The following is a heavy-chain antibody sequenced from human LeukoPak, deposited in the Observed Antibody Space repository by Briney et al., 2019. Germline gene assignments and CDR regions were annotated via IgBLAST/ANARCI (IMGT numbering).Heavy chain of an antibody. CDR2: IIPIFGTA. J-gene: IGHJ6*03. Sequence: SVKVSCKASGGTFSSYAISWVRQAPGQGLEWMGGIIPIFGTANYAQKFQGRVTITADESTSTAYMELSSLRSEDTAVYYCARDGGDVWGSYRPSDYYYYYMDVWGKGTTVTISS. V-gene: IGHV1-69*13. CDR3: ARDGGDVWGSYRPSDYYYYYMDV. CDR1: GGTFSSYA. D-gene: IGHD3-16*02.